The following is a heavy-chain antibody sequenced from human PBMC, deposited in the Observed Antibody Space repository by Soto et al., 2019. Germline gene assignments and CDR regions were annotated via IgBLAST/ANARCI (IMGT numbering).Heavy chain of an antibody. Sequence: ASVKVSCKASGYTFTGYYMHWVRQAPGQGLEWMGWINPNSGGTNYAQKFQGWVTMTRDTSISTAYMELSRLRSDDTAVYYCAREVRGVTNYYYGMDVWGQGTTVTVYS. J-gene: IGHJ6*02. CDR3: AREVRGVTNYYYGMDV. CDR2: INPNSGGT. V-gene: IGHV1-2*04. CDR1: GYTFTGYY. D-gene: IGHD3-10*01.